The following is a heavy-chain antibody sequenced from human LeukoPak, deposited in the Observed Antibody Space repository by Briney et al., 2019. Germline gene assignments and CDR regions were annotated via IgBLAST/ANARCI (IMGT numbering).Heavy chain of an antibody. D-gene: IGHD6-19*01. CDR2: IWSDGSNK. V-gene: IGHV3-33*01. CDR3: ARAGSGWYEIDS. J-gene: IGHJ4*02. CDR1: RFTFNSYA. Sequence: GRSLRLSCAASRFTFNSYAMHWVRQVPGKGLDWVALIWSDGSNKYYADSVKGRFTISRDIPKNTLYLRMNSLRAEDTALYYCARAGSGWYEIDSWGQGTLVTVSS.